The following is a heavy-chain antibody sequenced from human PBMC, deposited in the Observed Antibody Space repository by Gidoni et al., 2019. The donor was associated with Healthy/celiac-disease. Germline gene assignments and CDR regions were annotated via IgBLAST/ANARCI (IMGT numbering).Heavy chain of an antibody. Sequence: EVQLLESGGGLVQPGGSLRLCCAAPGFHFSSYAMIWVRQAPGKGLEWVSAISGSGGSTYSADSVKGRFTISRDNSKNTLYLQMNSLRAEDTAVYYCAKGQQLALYYGMDVWGQGTTVTVSS. CDR3: AKGQQLALYYGMDV. J-gene: IGHJ6*02. V-gene: IGHV3-23*01. D-gene: IGHD6-13*01. CDR1: GFHFSSYA. CDR2: ISGSGGST.